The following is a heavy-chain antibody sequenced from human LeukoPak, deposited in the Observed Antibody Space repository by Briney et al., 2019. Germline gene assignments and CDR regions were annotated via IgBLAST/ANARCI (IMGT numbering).Heavy chain of an antibody. CDR3: VRRNYFDY. Sequence: GGSLRLSCAASGFTFSSYAMSWVRRAPGKGLEWVSGISDRGGNTYYAGSVKGRFTISRDNSKKTLYPQMNSLRAEDTAVYYCVRRNYFDYWGQGTLVTVSS. CDR1: GFTFSSYA. J-gene: IGHJ4*02. V-gene: IGHV3-23*01. CDR2: ISDRGGNT.